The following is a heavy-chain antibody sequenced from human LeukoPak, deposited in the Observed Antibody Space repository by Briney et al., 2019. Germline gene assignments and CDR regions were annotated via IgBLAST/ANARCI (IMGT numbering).Heavy chain of an antibody. Sequence: SETLSLTCTVSGDSISSYYWSWVRQPPGKGLEWIEYIYYSGRTNYNPSLKSRVTISVDTSKNQFSLKLSSVTAADTGVYYCARAAGYSSSWYSPDFDYWGQGTLVTVSS. CDR3: ARAAGYSSSWYSPDFDY. CDR2: IYYSGRT. V-gene: IGHV4-59*08. D-gene: IGHD6-13*01. CDR1: GDSISSYY. J-gene: IGHJ4*02.